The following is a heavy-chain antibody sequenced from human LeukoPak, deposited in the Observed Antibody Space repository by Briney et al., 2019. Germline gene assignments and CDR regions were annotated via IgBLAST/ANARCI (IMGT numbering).Heavy chain of an antibody. J-gene: IGHJ4*02. V-gene: IGHV1-18*01. CDR3: ARDRAVGLAFDY. CDR2: ISAYNGNT. D-gene: IGHD6-19*01. CDR1: GYTFTSYG. Sequence: ASVKVSCKASGYTFTSYGIGWVRQAPGQGLEWMGWISAYNGNTNYAQKLQGRVTMTTDTSTSTAYMELRSLRSDDTAVYYCARDRAVGLAFDYWGQGTLVTVSS.